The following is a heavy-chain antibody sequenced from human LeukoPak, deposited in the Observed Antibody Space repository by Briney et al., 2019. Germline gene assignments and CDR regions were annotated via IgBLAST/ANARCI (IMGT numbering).Heavy chain of an antibody. J-gene: IGHJ4*02. CDR1: GDTFSSYA. Sequence: SVKVSCKASGDTFSSYAISWVRQAPGQGLEWMGGIIPAFGTANYAQKFQGRVTITTDESTSTAYMELSSLGSEDTAVYFCASPGDNSPFDFDYWGQGTLVTVSS. D-gene: IGHD4-23*01. CDR2: IIPAFGTA. CDR3: ASPGDNSPFDFDY. V-gene: IGHV1-69*05.